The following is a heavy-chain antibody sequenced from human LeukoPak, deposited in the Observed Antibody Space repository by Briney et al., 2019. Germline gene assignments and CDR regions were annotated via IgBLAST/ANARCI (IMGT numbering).Heavy chain of an antibody. D-gene: IGHD3-16*01. CDR1: GFTFSSYG. J-gene: IGHJ3*02. V-gene: IGHV3-33*01. CDR2: IWYDGSNK. CDR3: ARVTGRSDAFDI. Sequence: GGSLRLSCAASGFTFSSYGMHWVRQAPGKGLEWMAVIWYDGSNKYYADSVKGRFTISRDNSKNTLYLQMNSLRAEDTAVYYCARVTGRSDAFDIWGQGTMVTVSS.